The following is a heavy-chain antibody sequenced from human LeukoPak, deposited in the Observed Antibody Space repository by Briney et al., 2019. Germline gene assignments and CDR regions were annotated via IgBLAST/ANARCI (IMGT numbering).Heavy chain of an antibody. Sequence: PGGSLRLSCAASGFSFRDYYMSGIRQAPGKGLEWVSFISTDSVYTNYADPVKGRFTISRDNAKNSLYLQLNSLRADDTAVYYCAREPHGTGDQWGQGTVVTVSS. D-gene: IGHD3-10*01. V-gene: IGHV3-11*05. CDR3: AREPHGTGDQ. CDR2: ISTDSVYT. J-gene: IGHJ4*02. CDR1: GFSFRDYY.